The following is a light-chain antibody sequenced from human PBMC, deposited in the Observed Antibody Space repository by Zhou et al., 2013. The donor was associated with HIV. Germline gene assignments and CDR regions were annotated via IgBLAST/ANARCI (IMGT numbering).Light chain of an antibody. V-gene: IGKV2-30*01. J-gene: IGKJ1*01. Sequence: DIVVTQSPLFLPVTLGQPATISCTSTQSLAYVDGNTYLNWYQQRPGQSPRRLIYKVSNRDSGVPDRFSGSGSATDFTLKISRVETEDVGVYYCMQGTHWPRTFGQGTKVQIK. CDR3: MQGTHWPRT. CDR2: KVS. CDR1: QSLAYVDGNTY.